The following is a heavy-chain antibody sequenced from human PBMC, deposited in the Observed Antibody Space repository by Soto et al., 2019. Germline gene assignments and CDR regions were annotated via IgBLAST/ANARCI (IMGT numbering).Heavy chain of an antibody. V-gene: IGHV3-74*01. Sequence: EVQLVESGGGLVQPGGSLRLSCAVSGFTFSTYWMHWVRQVPGKGLVWVSRISLDGSRTSYADSVKGRFTISRDNAKNSLYLQMNRLRAEDTAIYYCAREDGVVGSSSAFDHWGLGTLVTVSS. CDR3: AREDGVVGSSSAFDH. CDR2: ISLDGSRT. D-gene: IGHD1-26*01. J-gene: IGHJ4*02. CDR1: GFTFSTYW.